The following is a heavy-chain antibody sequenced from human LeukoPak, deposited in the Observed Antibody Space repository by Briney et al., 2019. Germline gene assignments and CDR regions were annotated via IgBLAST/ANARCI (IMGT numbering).Heavy chain of an antibody. J-gene: IGHJ3*02. CDR3: AKDGIAAGDAFDI. V-gene: IGHV3-23*01. Sequence: PGGSLRLSCAASGFTFSSYWMTWVRQAPGKGLEWVSAISGSGGSTYYADSVKGRFTISRDNSKNTLYLQMNSLRAEDTAVYYCAKDGIAAGDAFDIWGQGTMVTVSS. CDR1: GFTFSSYW. D-gene: IGHD6-13*01. CDR2: ISGSGGST.